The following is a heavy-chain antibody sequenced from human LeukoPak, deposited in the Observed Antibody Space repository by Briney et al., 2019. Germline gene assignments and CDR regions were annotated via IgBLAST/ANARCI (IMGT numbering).Heavy chain of an antibody. Sequence: GGSLRLSCSASGYTFSNYAMHWVRQAPGKGLEYVSAITINIDRTFYADSVQGRFTISRDNSANTLYLQMSSLRPEDTAVYYCVKPARGSGIQNGFDYWGQGTLVTVSS. CDR3: VKPARGSGIQNGFDY. CDR2: ITINIDRT. J-gene: IGHJ4*02. V-gene: IGHV3-64D*06. D-gene: IGHD3-10*01. CDR1: GYTFSNYA.